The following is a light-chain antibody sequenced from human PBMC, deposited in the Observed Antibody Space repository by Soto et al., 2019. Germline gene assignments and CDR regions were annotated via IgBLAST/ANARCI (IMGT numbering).Light chain of an antibody. J-gene: IGLJ3*02. CDR1: ISDVGAYNY. CDR3: SSYTTRTTWL. Sequence: QSALTQPASVSGSPGQSITISCTGTISDVGAYNYDSWYQQHPGKAPKLMIYEVSNRPSGVSFRFSGSKSGNTASLTISGLQAEDEADYFCSSYTTRTTWLFGGGTKLTVL. CDR2: EVS. V-gene: IGLV2-14*01.